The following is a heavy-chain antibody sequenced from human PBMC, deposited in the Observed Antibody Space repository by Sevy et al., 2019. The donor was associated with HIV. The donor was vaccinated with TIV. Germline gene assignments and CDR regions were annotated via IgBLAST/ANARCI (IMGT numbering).Heavy chain of an antibody. CDR1: GFNFGDYI. J-gene: IGHJ6*02. D-gene: IGHD3-10*01. CDR3: XXXXXXXXXXSYYGMDV. Sequence: GGSLRLSCRGSGFNFGDYIMSWFRQAPGKGLDWVGFIRNKTHGETREYAASVKGRVTISRDDSKGIAYLQMNSLKTXXXXXXXXXXXXXXXXXXSYYGMDVWGQGTTVTVSS. V-gene: IGHV3-49*03. CDR2: IRNKTHGETR.